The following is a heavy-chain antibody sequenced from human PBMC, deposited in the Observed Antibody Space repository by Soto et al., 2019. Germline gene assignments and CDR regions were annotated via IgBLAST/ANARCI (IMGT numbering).Heavy chain of an antibody. CDR1: GGSIISYY. CDR3: ASGAHYIWNG. D-gene: IGHD3-9*01. V-gene: IGHV4-59*08. J-gene: IGHJ4*02. CDR2: IYYAGST. Sequence: SETLSLTCTVSGGSIISYYWSWIRQPPGRGLEWIGFIYYAGSTKYNPSLNSRVTISVDTSKNQFSLTVTSVTAADTAVYYCASGAHYIWNGWGQGTLVTVSS.